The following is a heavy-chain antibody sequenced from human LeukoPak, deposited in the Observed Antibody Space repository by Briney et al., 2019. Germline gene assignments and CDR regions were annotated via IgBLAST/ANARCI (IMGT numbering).Heavy chain of an antibody. J-gene: IGHJ4*02. Sequence: TSETLSLTCTVSGGSISSYYWSWIRQPPGKGLEWIGYIYYSGNTNYNPSLKSRVTISVDTSKNQFSLKLSSVTAADTAVYYCARVGSGWFYYFDYWGQGTLVTVSS. D-gene: IGHD6-19*01. CDR1: GGSISSYY. CDR3: ARVGSGWFYYFDY. CDR2: IYYSGNT. V-gene: IGHV4-59*01.